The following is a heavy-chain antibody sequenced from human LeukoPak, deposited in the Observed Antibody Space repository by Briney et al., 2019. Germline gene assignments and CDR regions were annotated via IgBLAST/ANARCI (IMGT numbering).Heavy chain of an antibody. Sequence: PGGSLRLSCAASGFTVSSNYMSWVRQAPGKGLEWVSVIYSCGSTYYADSVKGRFTISRDNSKNTLYLQINSLRAEDTAVYYCARVRNGGYCSSTSYEFYYWGQGTLVTVSS. V-gene: IGHV3-66*03. CDR3: ARVRNGGYCSSTSYEFYY. CDR2: IYSCGST. J-gene: IGHJ4*02. CDR1: GFTVSSNY. D-gene: IGHD2-2*01.